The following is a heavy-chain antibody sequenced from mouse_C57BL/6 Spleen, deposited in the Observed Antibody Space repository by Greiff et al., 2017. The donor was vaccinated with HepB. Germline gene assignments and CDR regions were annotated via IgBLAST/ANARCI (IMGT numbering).Heavy chain of an antibody. CDR2: IHPNSGST. CDR1: GYTFTSYD. V-gene: IGHV1-64*01. CDR3: ARRLPRGAMDY. J-gene: IGHJ4*01. Sequence: QVQLQQSGPELVKPGASVKLSCKASGYTFTSYDINWVKQRPGQGLEWIGMIHPNSGSTNYNEKFKSKATLTVDKSSSTAYMQLSSLTSEDSAVYYCARRLPRGAMDYWGQGTSVTVSS. D-gene: IGHD2-1*01.